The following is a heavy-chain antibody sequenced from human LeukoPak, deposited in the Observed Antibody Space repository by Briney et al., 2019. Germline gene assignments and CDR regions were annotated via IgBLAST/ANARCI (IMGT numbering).Heavy chain of an antibody. V-gene: IGHV3-21*01. CDR2: ISSSSSYI. J-gene: IGHJ3*02. CDR3: AREWRYYGSGSYYWTGSAFDI. D-gene: IGHD3-10*01. CDR1: GFTFISYS. Sequence: GGSLRLSCAASGFTFISYSMNWVRQAPGKGLEWVSSISSSSSYIYYAYSAKGRFTISRDNAKNSLYVQMNSMRAEDTAVYYCAREWRYYGSGSYYWTGSAFDIWGQGTMVTVSS.